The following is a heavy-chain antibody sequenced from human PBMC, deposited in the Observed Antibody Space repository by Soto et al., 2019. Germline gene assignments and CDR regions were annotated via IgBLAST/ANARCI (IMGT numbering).Heavy chain of an antibody. CDR2: INAGNGNT. CDR3: AAGEEADWFDP. D-gene: IGHD2-21*01. J-gene: IGHJ5*02. V-gene: IGHV1-3*01. CDR1: GYTFTSYA. Sequence: QVQLVQSGAEGKKPGASVKVSCKASGYTFTSYAMHWVRQSPGQRLEWMGWINAGNGNTKYSQKFQGRVTITRDTSASTAYMELSSLRSEDTAVYYCAAGEEADWFDPWGQGTLVTVSS.